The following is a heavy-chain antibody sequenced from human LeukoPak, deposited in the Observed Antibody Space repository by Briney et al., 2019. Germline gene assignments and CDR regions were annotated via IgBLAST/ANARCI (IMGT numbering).Heavy chain of an antibody. V-gene: IGHV4-61*01. D-gene: IGHD3-3*01. CDR1: GYSISIGYY. Sequence: SETLSLTCAVSGYSISIGYYWGWIRQPPGKGLEWIGYIYYSGSTNYNPSPKSRVTISVDTSKNQFSLKLSSVTAADTAVYYCARALDFRDAFDIWGQGTMVTVSS. CDR2: IYYSGST. CDR3: ARALDFRDAFDI. J-gene: IGHJ3*02.